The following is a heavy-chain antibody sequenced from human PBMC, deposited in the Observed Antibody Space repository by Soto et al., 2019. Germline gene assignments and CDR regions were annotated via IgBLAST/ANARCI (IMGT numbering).Heavy chain of an antibody. J-gene: IGHJ4*02. CDR2: ISWNRGSI. CDR1: GFTFGDYA. Sequence: EVQLVESGGGLVQPGRSLRLSCAASGFTFGDYAMHWVRQAPGKGLEWVSGISWNRGSIGYAESVKGRFTISRDNAKNSLYLQLNSLRAQDTALYYCAKARDIVVVVAAARFDYWGQGTLVTVSS. V-gene: IGHV3-9*01. CDR3: AKARDIVVVVAAARFDY. D-gene: IGHD2-15*01.